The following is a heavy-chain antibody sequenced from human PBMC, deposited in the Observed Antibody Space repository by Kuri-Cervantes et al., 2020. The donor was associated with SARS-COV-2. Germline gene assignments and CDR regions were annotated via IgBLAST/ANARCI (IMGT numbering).Heavy chain of an antibody. Sequence: ESLKISCTVSDGSISNYYWSWIRQPPGKGLEWIGYIYHSGSTNYNPSLNSRVTISIDTSKNQFALRLSTVTAADTAVYYCARGVRFLDPKYYYFYYYMDVWGKGTTVTVSS. V-gene: IGHV4-59*01. D-gene: IGHD3-3*01. J-gene: IGHJ6*03. CDR3: ARGVRFLDPKYYYFYYYMDV. CDR2: IYHSGST. CDR1: DGSISNYY.